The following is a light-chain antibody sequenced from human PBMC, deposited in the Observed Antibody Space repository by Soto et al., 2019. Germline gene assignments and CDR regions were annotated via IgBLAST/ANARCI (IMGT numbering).Light chain of an antibody. V-gene: IGKV4-1*01. CDR2: WAS. Sequence: DIVMTQSPDSLAVSLGERATINCKSSQSVLYSSNNKNYLAWYQQKPGQPPKLLIYWASTLESGVPDRFSGSESGTDFTLPISSLQAEDGAVYYCQQYYSTPFTFRPGTKVDIK. CDR3: QQYYSTPFT. CDR1: QSVLYSSNNKNY. J-gene: IGKJ3*01.